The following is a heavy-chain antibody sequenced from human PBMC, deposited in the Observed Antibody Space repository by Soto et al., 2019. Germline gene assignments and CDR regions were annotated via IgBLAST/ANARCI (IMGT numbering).Heavy chain of an antibody. CDR2: ISSSGSSI. Sequence: EVPLVESGGGLVQPGGSLRLSCAASGFTFSTYSMNWVRQAPGKGLEWVSYISSSGSSIFYADSVKGRFTISRDNAKNSLYLQMNSLRDEDTAVYYCARLPAAMGYYYYGMDVWGQGTTVTVSS. D-gene: IGHD2-2*01. V-gene: IGHV3-48*02. J-gene: IGHJ6*02. CDR1: GFTFSTYS. CDR3: ARLPAAMGYYYYGMDV.